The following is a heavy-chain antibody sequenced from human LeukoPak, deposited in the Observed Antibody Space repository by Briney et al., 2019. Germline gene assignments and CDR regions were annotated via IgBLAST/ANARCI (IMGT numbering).Heavy chain of an antibody. CDR1: GGTFSSYA. Sequence: SVKVSCKASGGTFSSYAISWVRQAPGQGLEWMGGIIPIFGTANYAQKFQGRVTITADESTSTAYMELSSLRSEDTAVYYCARDPDTNYDILTGHSSYWGEGTLVTVSS. J-gene: IGHJ4*02. CDR3: ARDPDTNYDILTGHSSY. D-gene: IGHD3-9*01. V-gene: IGHV1-69*13. CDR2: IIPIFGTA.